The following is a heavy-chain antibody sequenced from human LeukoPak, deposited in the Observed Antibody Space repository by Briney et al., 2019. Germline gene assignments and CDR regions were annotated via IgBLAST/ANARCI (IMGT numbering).Heavy chain of an antibody. J-gene: IGHJ4*02. CDR3: ARDPYDFWSGVQDY. D-gene: IGHD3-3*01. Sequence: SETLSLTCTVSGGSISSSNYYWGWIRQPPGKGLEWIGSIYYSGSTYYNPSLKSRVTISVDTSKNQFSLKLSSVTAADTAVYYCARDPYDFWSGVQDYWGQGTLVTVSS. V-gene: IGHV4-39*07. CDR1: GGSISSSNYY. CDR2: IYYSGST.